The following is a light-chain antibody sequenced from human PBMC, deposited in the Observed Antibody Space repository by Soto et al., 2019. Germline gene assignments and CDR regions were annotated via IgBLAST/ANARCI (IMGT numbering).Light chain of an antibody. Sequence: QSVLTQPASVSGAPGQRVTISCIGATSDVHWYQHLPGTAPKLLIYGNNNRPSGVPDRFSGSKSGTSASLAITGLQAEDEADYYCQSFDSSRSALDVFGTGTKLTVL. V-gene: IGLV1-40*01. J-gene: IGLJ2*01. CDR3: QSFDSSRSALDV. CDR2: GNN. CDR1: GATSD.